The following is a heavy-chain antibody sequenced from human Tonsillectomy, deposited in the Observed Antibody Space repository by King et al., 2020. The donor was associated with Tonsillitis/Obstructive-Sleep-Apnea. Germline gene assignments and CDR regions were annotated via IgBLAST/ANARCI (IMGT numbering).Heavy chain of an antibody. CDR3: ARHAPDMDNYYYYMDV. V-gene: IGHV4-39*01. CDR1: GGSISSSRYY. D-gene: IGHD3-9*01. Sequence: QLQESGPGLVKPSETLSLSCIVSGGSISSSRYYWGWIRQPPGKGLEGIGTIYYNGDTYYHPSLRSRVTVSIDTSENQFSLKLTSMTAADTAVYYCARHAPDMDNYYYYMDVWGKGTTVTVSS. J-gene: IGHJ6*03. CDR2: IYYNGDT.